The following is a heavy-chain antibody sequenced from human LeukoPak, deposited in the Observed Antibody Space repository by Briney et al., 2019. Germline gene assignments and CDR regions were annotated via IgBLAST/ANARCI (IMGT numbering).Heavy chain of an antibody. CDR2: ISYQGASF. V-gene: IGHV3-9*01. CDR1: GFTFDDYG. CDR3: VKDAGIAARPWYFDS. D-gene: IGHD6-6*01. J-gene: IGHJ4*02. Sequence: GGSLRLSCAASGFTFDDYGLHWVRQVAGKGLEWVSGISYQGASFDAASGKGRSAIPRDNAKNLLYLLMDSLTPERAALYYCVKDAGIAARPWYFDSWGQGTQVIVS.